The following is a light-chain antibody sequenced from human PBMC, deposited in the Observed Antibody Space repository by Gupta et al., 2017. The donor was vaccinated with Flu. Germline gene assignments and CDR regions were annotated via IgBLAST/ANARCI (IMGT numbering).Light chain of an antibody. J-gene: IGLJ2*01. V-gene: IGLV2-14*03. CDR1: SSDVGASNS. CDR2: DVS. Sequence: QSALTQQACVSGTPGQSITIPCPGTSSDVGASNSVSWYQHHPGKAPKLMIYDVSDRPSGVSDRFSGSKSGNTASLTISGLQAEDEADYYCSSYTTRSTVVFGGGTKLTVL. CDR3: SSYTTRSTVV.